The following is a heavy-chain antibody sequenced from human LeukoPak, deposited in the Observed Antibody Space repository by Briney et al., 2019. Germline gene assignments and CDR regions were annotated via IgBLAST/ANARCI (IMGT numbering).Heavy chain of an antibody. CDR2: IYYSGST. Sequence: SETLSLTCTVSGGSISSYYWSWIRQPPGKGLEWIGSIYYSGSTYYNPSLKSRVTISVDTSKNQFSLKLSSVTAADTAVYYCARDRSSGWYSSPNYFDYWGQGTLVTVSS. CDR3: ARDRSSGWYSSPNYFDY. D-gene: IGHD6-19*01. J-gene: IGHJ4*02. CDR1: GGSISSYY. V-gene: IGHV4-39*07.